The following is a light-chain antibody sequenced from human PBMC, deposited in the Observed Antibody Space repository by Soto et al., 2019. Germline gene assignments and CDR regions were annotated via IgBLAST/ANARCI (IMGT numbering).Light chain of an antibody. CDR3: QQYYSTPRT. V-gene: IGKV4-1*01. CDR1: QSVLHSSINKNY. J-gene: IGKJ1*01. Sequence: DIVMTQSPDSLTVSLGERATINCKSSQSVLHSSINKNYLAWYQQKPGQPPELLIYWPSTRESGVPDRFSGRGSGTDFTLTISSLQAEDVAVYYCQQYYSTPRTFGQGTKVEIK. CDR2: WPS.